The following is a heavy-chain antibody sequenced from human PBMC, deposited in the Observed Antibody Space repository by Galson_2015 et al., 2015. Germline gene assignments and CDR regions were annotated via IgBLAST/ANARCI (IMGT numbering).Heavy chain of an antibody. D-gene: IGHD1-1*01. J-gene: IGHJ4*02. CDR2: IKQEGSEK. CDR1: GFTFSSYW. Sequence: SLRLSCAASGFTFSSYWMTWVRLAPGKGLEWVANIKQEGSEKYYVDSVKGRFTISRDNAKNSLYLQMNSLRVEDTAVYYCARDGPRPSHWNDFWGQGTLVTVSS. V-gene: IGHV3-7*05. CDR3: ARDGPRPSHWNDF.